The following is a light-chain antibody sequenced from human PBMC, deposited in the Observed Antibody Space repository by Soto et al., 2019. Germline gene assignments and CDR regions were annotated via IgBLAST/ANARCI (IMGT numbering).Light chain of an antibody. V-gene: IGKV3-20*01. J-gene: IGKJ4*01. CDR1: QSVSSSY. CDR2: GAS. CDR3: QQYGSSLLT. Sequence: EIVLTQSPGTLSLSPGERATLSCRASQSVSSSYLAWYQQNPGQAPRLLIYGASSRATGIPDRFSGSGSGTDFTLTISILEPEDFAVYYCQQYGSSLLTFGGGTKVDSK.